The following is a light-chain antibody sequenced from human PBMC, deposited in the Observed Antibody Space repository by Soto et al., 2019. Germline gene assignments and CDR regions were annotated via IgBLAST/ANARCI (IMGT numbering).Light chain of an antibody. CDR1: QSVRTY. Sequence: EIVLTQSPVTLSLSPGERATLSCRASQSVRTYLAWYQVKPGKAPRLLIYDASRRASGVPARFSGSWSGTDFTLTISCLEPEAFALYYCQQRNTWPPITFVQGTRLEIK. V-gene: IGKV3-11*01. CDR2: DAS. J-gene: IGKJ5*01. CDR3: QQRNTWPPIT.